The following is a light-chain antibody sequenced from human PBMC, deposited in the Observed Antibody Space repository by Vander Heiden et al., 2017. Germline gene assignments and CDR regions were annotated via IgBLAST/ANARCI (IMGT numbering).Light chain of an antibody. J-gene: IGLJ1*01. CDR3: SSYTSSSTLYV. Sequence: YGSGCVGLWFSISCTGTSSDVGGYNYVSWYQQHPGKAPKLMIYEVSNRPSGVSNRFSGSKSGNTASLTIAGLQAEDEADYYCSSYTSSSTLYVFGTGTKVTVL. V-gene: IGLV2-14*01. CDR2: EVS. CDR1: SSDVGGYNY.